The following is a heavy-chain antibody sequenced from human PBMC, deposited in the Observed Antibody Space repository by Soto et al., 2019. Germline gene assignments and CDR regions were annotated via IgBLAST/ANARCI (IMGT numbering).Heavy chain of an antibody. Sequence: GESLKISCKGSGYSFTSYWIGWVRQMPGKGLEWMGIIYPGDSDTRYSPSFQGQVTISADKSISTAYLQWSSLKASDTAMYYCARHQSTSSHYSYGMDVWGQGTTVTVSS. J-gene: IGHJ6*02. V-gene: IGHV5-51*01. CDR2: IYPGDSDT. CDR1: GYSFTSYW. CDR3: ARHQSTSSHYSYGMDV. D-gene: IGHD6-6*01.